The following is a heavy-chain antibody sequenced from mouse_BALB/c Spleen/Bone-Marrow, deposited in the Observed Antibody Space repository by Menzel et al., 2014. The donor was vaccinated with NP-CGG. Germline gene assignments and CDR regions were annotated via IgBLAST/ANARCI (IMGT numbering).Heavy chain of an antibody. J-gene: IGHJ4*01. D-gene: IGHD2-1*01. CDR1: GSSLTGYG. V-gene: IGHV2-6-7*01. Sequence: VQLVESGPGLVAPPQSLSITCTVSGSSLTGYGVNWVRQPPGKGLEWLGMIWGDGSTDYDSALKSRLSISKDNSKSQVFLKMNSLQTDDTARYYCARGGNYYAMDYWGQGTSVTVSS. CDR2: IWGDGST. CDR3: ARGGNYYAMDY.